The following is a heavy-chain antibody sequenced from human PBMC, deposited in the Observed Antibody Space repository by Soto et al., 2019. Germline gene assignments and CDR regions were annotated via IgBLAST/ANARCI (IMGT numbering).Heavy chain of an antibody. Sequence: QLQLRESGPGLVRASETLSLTCTVSGGSISSSSFYWGWVRQTPGKGLEWITSIHLRSGNTYYNPSFKSRVTISVDTSENQFSLTLTSVTAADTAVYYCASPASYCGGDCSANCGQGTLVTVSS. CDR3: ASPASYCGGDCSAN. J-gene: IGHJ4*02. D-gene: IGHD2-21*02. CDR2: IHLRSGNT. V-gene: IGHV4-39*01. CDR1: GGSISSSSFY.